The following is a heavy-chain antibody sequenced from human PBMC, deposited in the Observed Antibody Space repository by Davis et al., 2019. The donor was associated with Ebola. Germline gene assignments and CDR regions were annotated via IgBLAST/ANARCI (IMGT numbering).Heavy chain of an antibody. CDR1: GFTFSSYE. CDR3: ARAPKYTGYDFPYYFDY. CDR2: ISNSGSTK. D-gene: IGHD5-12*01. V-gene: IGHV3-48*03. Sequence: GSLRLSCAASGFTFSSYEMSWVRQAPGKGLEWVSYISNSGSTKYYADSVKGRFTISRDNAKNSLYLQMNSLRGEDTAVYYCARAPKYTGYDFPYYFDYWGQGTLVTVSS. J-gene: IGHJ4*02.